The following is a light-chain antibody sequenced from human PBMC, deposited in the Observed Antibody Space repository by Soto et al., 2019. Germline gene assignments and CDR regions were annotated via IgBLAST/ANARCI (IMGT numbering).Light chain of an antibody. CDR2: KAS. Sequence: DIQMTQSPSTLSASVGDRVTITCRASQSIDSGLAWYRQKPGKAPKLLIYKASTLESGVPLRFSGSGSGTEFTLTITSLQPDDFATYYCQQYNFYWTFGQGTRVEIK. CDR3: QQYNFYWT. CDR1: QSIDSG. V-gene: IGKV1-5*03. J-gene: IGKJ1*01.